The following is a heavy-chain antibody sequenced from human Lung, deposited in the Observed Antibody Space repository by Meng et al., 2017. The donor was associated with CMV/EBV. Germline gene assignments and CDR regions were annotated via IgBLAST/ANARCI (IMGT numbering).Heavy chain of an antibody. CDR2: IYYSGST. D-gene: IGHD2-2*01. V-gene: IGHV4-59*01. Sequence: SETLSLXCTVSGGSISSYYWSWIRQPPGKGLEWIGYIYYSGSTNYNPSLKSRVTISVDTSKNQFSLKLSSVTAADTAEYYCARDLGYCSSTSCYYYYGMDVWGQGTXVTVSS. J-gene: IGHJ6*02. CDR3: ARDLGYCSSTSCYYYYGMDV. CDR1: GGSISSYY.